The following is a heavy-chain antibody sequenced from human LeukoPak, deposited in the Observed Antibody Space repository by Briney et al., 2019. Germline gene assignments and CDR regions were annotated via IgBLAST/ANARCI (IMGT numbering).Heavy chain of an antibody. CDR3: ARDRMGSSEYDY. Sequence: ASVKVSCKASGGTFNNYAISWVRQAPGLGLQWMGGIIPLIGTPNYAQKFQGRVTITAVESTNTVYMELSSLRSEDTAVYYCARDRMGSSEYDYWGQGTLVTVSS. J-gene: IGHJ4*02. CDR1: GGTFNNYA. CDR2: IIPLIGTP. D-gene: IGHD6-6*01. V-gene: IGHV1-69*13.